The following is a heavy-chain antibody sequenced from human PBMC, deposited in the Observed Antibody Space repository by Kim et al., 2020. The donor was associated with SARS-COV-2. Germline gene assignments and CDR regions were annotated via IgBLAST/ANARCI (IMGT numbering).Heavy chain of an antibody. CDR3: ARESEQLAFFDY. J-gene: IGHJ4*02. V-gene: IGHV3-53*01. Sequence: YADSVKGRFTISRDNSKNTLYLQMNSLRAEDTAVYYCARESEQLAFFDYWGQGTLVTVSS. D-gene: IGHD6-6*01.